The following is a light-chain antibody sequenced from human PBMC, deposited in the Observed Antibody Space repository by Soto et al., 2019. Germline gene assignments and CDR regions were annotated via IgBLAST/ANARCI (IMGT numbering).Light chain of an antibody. CDR3: SSYTSSSTWV. V-gene: IGLV2-14*01. Sequence: QSALTQPASVSGSPGQSIIISCTGTSSDVGGYNYVSWYQHHPGKAPKLIIYEVRNRPSGVSNRFSGSKSGDTASLTISGLQAEDEADYYCSSYTSSSTWVFGGGTKLTVL. J-gene: IGLJ3*02. CDR1: SSDVGGYNY. CDR2: EVR.